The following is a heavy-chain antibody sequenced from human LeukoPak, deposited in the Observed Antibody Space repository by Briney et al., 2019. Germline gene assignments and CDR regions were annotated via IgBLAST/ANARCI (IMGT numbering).Heavy chain of an antibody. V-gene: IGHV4-59*12. CDR2: IYYSGSS. D-gene: IGHD2-2*01. CDR1: GGSISSYY. CDR3: ARRGIVVVPAATEPFDY. Sequence: SETLSLTCTVSGGSISSYYWSWIRQPPGKGLEWIGYIYYSGSSYFNPSFKSRVIISVDTSKNQFSLKLSSVTAADTAVYYCARRGIVVVPAATEPFDYWGQGTLVTVSS. J-gene: IGHJ4*02.